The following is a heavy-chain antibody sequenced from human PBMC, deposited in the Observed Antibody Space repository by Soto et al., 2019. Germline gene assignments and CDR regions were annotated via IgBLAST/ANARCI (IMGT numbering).Heavy chain of an antibody. V-gene: IGHV3-7*03. Sequence: ASGVNIINHWMSWISHGKGTGLEWVANIKKDGIEKYYMESVKGRFTTSRANAKNSLYLQMNNLRAEDTAVYYFAKDHRRAAADSDAFDICGQGTMVS. J-gene: IGHJ3*02. D-gene: IGHD6-13*01. CDR3: AKDHRRAAADSDAFDI. CDR1: GVNIINHW. CDR2: IKKDGIEK.